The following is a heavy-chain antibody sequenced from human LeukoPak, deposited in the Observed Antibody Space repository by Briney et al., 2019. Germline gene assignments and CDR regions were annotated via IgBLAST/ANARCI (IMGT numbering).Heavy chain of an antibody. D-gene: IGHD7-27*01. J-gene: IGHJ4*02. CDR1: GFTFSDYY. Sequence: GGSLRLSCAASGFTFSDYYMSWICQAPGKGLEWVSYISSSGSTIYYADSVKGRFTISRDNAKNSLYLQMNSLRAEDTAVYYCARDRDWGSVNNFDYWGQGTLVTVSS. CDR3: ARDRDWGSVNNFDY. V-gene: IGHV3-11*01. CDR2: ISSSGSTI.